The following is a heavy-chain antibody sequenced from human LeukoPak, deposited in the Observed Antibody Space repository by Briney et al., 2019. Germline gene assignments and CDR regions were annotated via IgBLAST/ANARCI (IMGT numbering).Heavy chain of an antibody. D-gene: IGHD6-13*01. V-gene: IGHV3-23*01. J-gene: IGHJ4*02. CDR1: GFTFSSYP. CDR3: ARSVRIAANV. Sequence: GGSLRLSCAASGFTFSSYPMTWVRQAPGKGLEWVSSISGSAASTYYADSVKGRFTISRDSSKNTLYLQMNSLRAEDTAIYYCARSVRIAANVWGQGTLVTVSS. CDR2: ISGSAAST.